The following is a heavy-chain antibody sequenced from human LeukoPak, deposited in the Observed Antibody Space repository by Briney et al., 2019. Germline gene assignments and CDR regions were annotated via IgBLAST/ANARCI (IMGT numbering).Heavy chain of an antibody. CDR1: GGTFSSYA. V-gene: IGHV1-69*05. CDR2: VIPIFGTA. Sequence: SVKVSCKASGGTFSSYAISCVRQAPGQGLEWMGGVIPIFGTANYAQKFQGRVTITTDESTSTAYMELSSLRSEDTAVYYCARGAHYYDSSGYYNWGQGTLVTVSS. CDR3: ARGAHYYDSSGYYN. J-gene: IGHJ4*02. D-gene: IGHD3-22*01.